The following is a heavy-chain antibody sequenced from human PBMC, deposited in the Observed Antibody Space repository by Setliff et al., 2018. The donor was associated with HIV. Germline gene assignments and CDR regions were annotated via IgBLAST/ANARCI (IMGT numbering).Heavy chain of an antibody. J-gene: IGHJ6*03. D-gene: IGHD7-27*01. V-gene: IGHV4-31*03. CDR2: IYYSGST. Sequence: PSETLSLTCTVSGGSISSGGYYWSWIRQHPGKGLEWIGYIYYSGSTYYNPSLKSRVTISVDTSKNQFSLKLSSVTAADTAVYYCARAPPMLLGIATYYYYYMDVWGKGTTVTVSS. CDR1: GGSISSGGYY. CDR3: ARAPPMLLGIATYYYYYMDV.